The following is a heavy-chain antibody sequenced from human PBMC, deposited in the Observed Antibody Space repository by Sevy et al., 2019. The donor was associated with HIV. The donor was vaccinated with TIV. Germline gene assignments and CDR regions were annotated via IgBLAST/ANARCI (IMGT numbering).Heavy chain of an antibody. J-gene: IGHJ4*02. V-gene: IGHV3-43*01. CDR2: ISWDGGST. Sequence: GGSLRLSCAASGFTFDDYTMHWVRQAPGKGLEWVSLISWDGGSTYYADSVKGRFTISRDNSKNSLYLQMNSLRTEDTALYYCAKDYCGGDCYRDYQYYFDYWGQGTPVTVSS. D-gene: IGHD2-21*02. CDR1: GFTFDDYT. CDR3: AKDYCGGDCYRDYQYYFDY.